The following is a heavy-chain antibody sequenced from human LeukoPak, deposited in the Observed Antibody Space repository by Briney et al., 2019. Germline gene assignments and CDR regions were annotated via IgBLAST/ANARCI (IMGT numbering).Heavy chain of an antibody. V-gene: IGHV4-59*01. CDR1: GGSISSYY. CDR3: ARVRDYGDTDAFDI. Sequence: SETLSLTCTVSGGSISSYYWSWIRQPPGKGLEWIGYIYYSGSTNYNPSLKSRVTISVDTSKNQFSLKLSSVTAADTAVCYCARVRDYGDTDAFDIWGQGTMVTVSS. J-gene: IGHJ3*02. CDR2: IYYSGST. D-gene: IGHD4-17*01.